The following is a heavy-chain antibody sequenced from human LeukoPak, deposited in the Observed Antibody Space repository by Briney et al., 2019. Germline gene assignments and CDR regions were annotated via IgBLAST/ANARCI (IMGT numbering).Heavy chain of an antibody. CDR1: GLTFSSYA. J-gene: IGHJ6*03. V-gene: IGHV3-23*01. Sequence: PGGSLRLSCVASGLTFSSYAMTWVRQAPGKGLEWVSDIYDSGGSTHYADSVKGRFTISRDNSKNTLYLQMNSLRAEDTALYYCAKGYSSTWSAPDVWGKGTTVTVS. D-gene: IGHD6-13*01. CDR2: IYDSGGST. CDR3: AKGYSSTWSAPDV.